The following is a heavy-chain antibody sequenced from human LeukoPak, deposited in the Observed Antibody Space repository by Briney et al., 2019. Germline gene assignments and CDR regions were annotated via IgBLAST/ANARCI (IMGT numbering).Heavy chain of an antibody. V-gene: IGHV1-2*02. CDR3: ARGVTMVRGVLGNWFDP. CDR2: INPNSGGT. Sequence: ASVKVSCKASGYTFTGYDMHWVRQAPGQGLEWMGWINPNSGGTNYAQKFQGRVTMTRDTSISTAYMELSRLRSDDTAVYYCARGVTMVRGVLGNWFDPWGQGTLVTVSS. D-gene: IGHD3-10*01. J-gene: IGHJ5*02. CDR1: GYTFTGYD.